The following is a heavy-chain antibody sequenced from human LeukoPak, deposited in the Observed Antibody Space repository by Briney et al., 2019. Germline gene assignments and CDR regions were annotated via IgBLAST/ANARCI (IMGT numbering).Heavy chain of an antibody. CDR1: GGSINTYY. J-gene: IGHJ6*02. CDR3: ARSLGATRYNLRYYFYYGLDV. D-gene: IGHD1-26*01. Sequence: SETLSLTCTVSGGSINTYYWSWIRQPPGKGLEWIGYIHDSGSTNYNPSLKSRLTLSVDTSNNQFSLRLGSVTAADTAVYYCARSLGATRYNLRYYFYYGLDVWGQGTTVTVSS. V-gene: IGHV4-59*01. CDR2: IHDSGST.